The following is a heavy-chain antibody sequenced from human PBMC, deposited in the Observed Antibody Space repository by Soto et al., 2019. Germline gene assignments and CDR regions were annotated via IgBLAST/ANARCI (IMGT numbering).Heavy chain of an antibody. CDR2: IIPILGIA. D-gene: IGHD2-2*02. CDR3: ARDEYCSSTSCYTSSDAFDI. CDR1: GGTFSSYT. Sequence: SVKVSCKASGGTFSSYTISWVRQAPGQGLEWMGRIIPILGIANYAQKFQGRVTITADKSTSTAYMELSSLRSEDTAVYYCARDEYCSSTSCYTSSDAFDIWGQGTMVTVSS. J-gene: IGHJ3*02. V-gene: IGHV1-69*04.